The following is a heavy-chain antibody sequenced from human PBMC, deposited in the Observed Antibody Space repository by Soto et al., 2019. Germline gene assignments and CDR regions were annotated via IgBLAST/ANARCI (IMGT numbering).Heavy chain of an antibody. Sequence: GGSLRLSCAASGFTFSDYYMSWIRQAPGKGLEWVSYISSSGSTIYYADSVKGRFTISRDNAKNSLYLQMNSLRAEDTAVYYCARESGVVVVAPYYFDYWGQGTLVTVSS. CDR2: ISSSGSTI. J-gene: IGHJ4*02. CDR3: ARESGVVVVAPYYFDY. V-gene: IGHV3-11*01. CDR1: GFTFSDYY. D-gene: IGHD2-15*01.